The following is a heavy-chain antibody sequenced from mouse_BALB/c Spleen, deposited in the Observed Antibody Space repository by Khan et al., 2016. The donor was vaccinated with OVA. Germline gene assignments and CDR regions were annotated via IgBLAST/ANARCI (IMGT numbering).Heavy chain of an antibody. CDR3: SREEALYYFDY. CDR2: IYPGTDNT. J-gene: IGHJ2*01. D-gene: IGHD3-2*02. CDR1: GYIFTSYW. V-gene: IGHV1-76*01. Sequence: VMLVESGAELVRPGTSVKLSCKTSGYIFTSYWIHRVKQRSGQGLEWIARIYPGTDNTYYSEKFKDKATLTADKSSSTAYLQLSSLKSEDSAVFFCSREEALYYFDYWGQGTTLTVSS.